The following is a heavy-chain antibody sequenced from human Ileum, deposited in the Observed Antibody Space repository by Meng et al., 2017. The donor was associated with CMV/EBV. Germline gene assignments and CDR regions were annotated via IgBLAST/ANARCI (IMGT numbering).Heavy chain of an antibody. V-gene: IGHV3-9*01. CDR1: GFTFSDYN. Sequence: SLKISCAASGFTFSDYNMNWVRQAPGKGLEWVSGITPNSGIKEYADSVKGRFTISRDNAKNSLYMEMNSLRGEDTALYYCVRRADGWYYFDYWGRGSLVTVSS. D-gene: IGHD6-19*01. J-gene: IGHJ4*02. CDR3: VRRADGWYYFDY. CDR2: ITPNSGIK.